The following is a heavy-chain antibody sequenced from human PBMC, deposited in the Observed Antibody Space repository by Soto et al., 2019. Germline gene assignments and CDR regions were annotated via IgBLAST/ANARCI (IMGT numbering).Heavy chain of an antibody. D-gene: IGHD3-9*01. CDR1: GFTFTSYA. CDR2: ISGGGGST. J-gene: IGHJ4*02. Sequence: HRGSLRRSCAASGFTFTSYAMSWVRQAPVKGLEWVSGISGGGGSTYYAASVKGRFTISRDNSKSTLYLQMNSLGAEDTAVYYCAKAGGYDILTRYRNCLDQWGQGTRVTVFS. CDR3: AKAGGYDILTRYRNCLDQ. V-gene: IGHV3-23*01.